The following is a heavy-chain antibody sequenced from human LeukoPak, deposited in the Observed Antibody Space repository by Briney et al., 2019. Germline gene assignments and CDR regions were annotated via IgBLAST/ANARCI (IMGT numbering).Heavy chain of an antibody. V-gene: IGHV1-2*02. CDR2: INPNSGGT. CDR1: GYTFTGYY. Sequence: ASVKVSCKASGYTFTGYYMHWVRQAPGQGLEWMGWINPNSGGTNYAQKFQGRVTMTRDASISTAYMKLSRLRSDDTAVYYCARGGGPTYLYCSSTSCYGYFDYWGQGTLVTVSS. CDR3: ARGGGPTYLYCSSTSCYGYFDY. D-gene: IGHD2-2*01. J-gene: IGHJ4*02.